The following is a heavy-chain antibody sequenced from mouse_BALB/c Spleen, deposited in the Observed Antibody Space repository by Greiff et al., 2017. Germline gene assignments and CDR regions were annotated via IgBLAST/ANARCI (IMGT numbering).Heavy chain of an antibody. CDR2: ISYSGST. Sequence: VQLKESGPGLVKPSQSLSLTCTVTGYSITSDYAWNWIRQFPGNKLEWMGYISYSGSTSYNPSLKSRISITRDTSKNQFFLQLNSVTTEDTATYYCASPSLRHYAMDYWGQGTSVTVSS. CDR1: GYSITSDYA. D-gene: IGHD2-12*01. J-gene: IGHJ4*01. V-gene: IGHV3-2*02. CDR3: ASPSLRHYAMDY.